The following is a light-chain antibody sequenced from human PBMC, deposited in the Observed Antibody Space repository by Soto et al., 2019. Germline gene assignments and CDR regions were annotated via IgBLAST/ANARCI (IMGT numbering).Light chain of an antibody. CDR3: SSYTSSSTRV. CDR1: SSDVGGYNY. CDR2: DVS. J-gene: IGLJ1*01. Sequence: QSALTQPASVSGSPGQWITISCTGSSSDVGGYNYVSWYQQHPGKAPKLMIYDVSNRPSGVSNRFSGSKSGNTASLTISGLQAEDEADYYCSSYTSSSTRVFGTGTKLTV. V-gene: IGLV2-14*01.